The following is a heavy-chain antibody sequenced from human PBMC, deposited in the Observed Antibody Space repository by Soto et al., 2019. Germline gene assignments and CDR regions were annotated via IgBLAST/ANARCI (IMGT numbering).Heavy chain of an antibody. CDR2: IRSKAYGGTT. D-gene: IGHD6-13*01. Sequence: GGSLRLSCTASGFTFGDYAMSWFRQAPGKGLEWVGFIRSKAYGGTTEYAASVKGRFTISRDDSKSIAYLQMNSLKTEDTAVYYCTRPGYSSSWYDPDAFDIWGQGTMVTVSS. CDR3: TRPGYSSSWYDPDAFDI. CDR1: GFTFGDYA. J-gene: IGHJ3*02. V-gene: IGHV3-49*03.